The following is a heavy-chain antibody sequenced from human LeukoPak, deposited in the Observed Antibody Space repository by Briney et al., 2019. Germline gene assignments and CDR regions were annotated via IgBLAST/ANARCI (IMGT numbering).Heavy chain of an antibody. J-gene: IGHJ6*03. CDR2: FFDSGST. V-gene: IGHV4-59*11. D-gene: IGHD2/OR15-2a*01. CDR1: GDSISSHY. Sequence: SETLSLTCTVSGDSISSHYWSWIRQPPGKGLEWMGFFFDSGSTNYKSSLESRVIMSVDTSKNQFSLKPSSVTAADTAVYYCARVLQNYYHLDVWGTGTTVTVSS. CDR3: ARVLQNYYHLDV.